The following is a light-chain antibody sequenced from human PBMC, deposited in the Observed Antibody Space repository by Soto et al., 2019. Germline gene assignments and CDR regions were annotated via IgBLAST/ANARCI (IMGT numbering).Light chain of an antibody. CDR3: QQYNNWPRT. CDR1: QSVSSN. CDR2: GAS. J-gene: IGKJ1*01. V-gene: IGKV3-15*01. Sequence: EIVMTQSPGTLSVSPGERATLSFRASQSVSSNLAWYQQKPGQATRLLIYGASTRATAIPARFSGSRSGTEFTLTISSLQAEEFAVYYCQQYNNWPRTFGQGTKVEIK.